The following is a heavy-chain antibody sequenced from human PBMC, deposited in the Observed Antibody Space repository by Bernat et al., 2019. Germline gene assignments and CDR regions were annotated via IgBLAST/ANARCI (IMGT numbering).Heavy chain of an antibody. Sequence: QVQLQQWGAGLLKPSETLSLTCAAPDGAFSTYSWGGFRQPPGKGLEWIGEINHSGSTNYNPSLKSRVTMSVDTSRNRFSLKLSSVTAADSAIYFCARGGVDNSNYGGLFDSWGQGTLLTVSS. D-gene: IGHD4-4*01. CDR1: DGAFSTYS. V-gene: IGHV4-34*02. CDR2: INHSGST. CDR3: ARGGVDNSNYGGLFDS. J-gene: IGHJ4*02.